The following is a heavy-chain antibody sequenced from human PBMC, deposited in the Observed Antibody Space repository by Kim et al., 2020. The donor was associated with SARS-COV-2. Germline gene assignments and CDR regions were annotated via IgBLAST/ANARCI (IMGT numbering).Heavy chain of an antibody. CDR1: GFTFGDYA. CDR3: PSVVPSAIGTDYYMDV. Sequence: GGSRRLSCTASGFTFGDYAMSWVRQAPGKGLEWVGFIRSKAYGGTTAYAASVKGTFTISRDDSKSIAYLQMNSLKTEDTAVYYCPSVVPSAIGTDYYMDVWGKGTPVTVSS. V-gene: IGHV3-49*04. D-gene: IGHD2-2*01. CDR2: IRSKAYGGTT. J-gene: IGHJ6*03.